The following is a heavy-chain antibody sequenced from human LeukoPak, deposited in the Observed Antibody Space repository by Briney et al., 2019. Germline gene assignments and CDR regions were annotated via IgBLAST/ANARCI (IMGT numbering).Heavy chain of an antibody. J-gene: IGHJ3*02. CDR2: IVVGSGNT. CDR3: AAAVLLWFGEAEERAIGTFDI. Sequence: SVKVSCKASGFTFTSSAVQWVRQARGQRLEWIGWIVVGSGNTNYAQKFQERVTITRDMSTSTAYMELSSLRSEDTAVYYCAAAVLLWFGEAEERAIGTFDIWGQGTMVTVSS. CDR1: GFTFTSSA. V-gene: IGHV1-58*01. D-gene: IGHD3-10*01.